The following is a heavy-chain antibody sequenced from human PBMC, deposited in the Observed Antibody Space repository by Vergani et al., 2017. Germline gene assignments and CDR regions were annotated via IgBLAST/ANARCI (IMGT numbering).Heavy chain of an antibody. CDR3: ARLVGATDYFDY. CDR2: ISYDGSNK. J-gene: IGHJ4*02. CDR1: GFTFSSYA. V-gene: IGHV3-30*01. D-gene: IGHD1-26*01. Sequence: QVLLVESGGGVVQPGRSLRLSCAASGFTFSSYAMHWVRQAPGKGLEWVAVISYDGSNKYYADSVKGRFTISRDNSKNTLYLQMNSLRAEDTAVYYCARLVGATDYFDYWGQGTLVTVSS.